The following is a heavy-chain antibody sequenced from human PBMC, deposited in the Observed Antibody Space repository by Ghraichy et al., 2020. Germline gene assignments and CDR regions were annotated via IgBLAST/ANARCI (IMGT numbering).Heavy chain of an antibody. D-gene: IGHD3-22*01. CDR2: ISGSGGST. CDR3: AKGWMYYYDSSGYSFPFDY. Sequence: GGSLRLSCAASGFTFSSYAMSWVRQAPGKGLEWVSAISGSGGSTYYADSVKGRFTISRDNSKNTLYLQMNSLRAEDTAVYYCAKGWMYYYDSSGYSFPFDYWGQGTLVTVSS. J-gene: IGHJ4*02. V-gene: IGHV3-23*01. CDR1: GFTFSSYA.